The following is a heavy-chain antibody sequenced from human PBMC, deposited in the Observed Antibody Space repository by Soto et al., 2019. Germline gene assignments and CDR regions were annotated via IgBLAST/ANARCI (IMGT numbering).Heavy chain of an antibody. Sequence: ASVKVSCKASGYTFTSYVFTWVRQAPGEGLEWMGWISAYNGDTHYAQNFRDRVKTTTDVSASTAYMELRSLRSDDTAVYYCARNVASPGYPYYWGQGTLVTVSS. CDR2: ISAYNGDT. CDR3: ARNVASPGYPYY. D-gene: IGHD5-12*01. J-gene: IGHJ4*02. V-gene: IGHV1-18*01. CDR1: GYTFTSYV.